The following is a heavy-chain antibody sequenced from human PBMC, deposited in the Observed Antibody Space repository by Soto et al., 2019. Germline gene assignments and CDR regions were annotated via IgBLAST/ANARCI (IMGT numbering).Heavy chain of an antibody. D-gene: IGHD6-19*01. Sequence: QITLKESGPTLVKPTQTLTLTCTFSGFSLSSTRMAVGWIRQPPGKALEWLALIYWDDDKRYSPFLKSRLTITKDPTKSLFVITISNLDPVHPARYYCAHIVVAGLGYYSHYWGPATLVTVSS. CDR3: AHIVVAGLGYYSHY. CDR2: IYWDDDK. V-gene: IGHV2-5*02. CDR1: GFSLSSTRMA. J-gene: IGHJ4*02.